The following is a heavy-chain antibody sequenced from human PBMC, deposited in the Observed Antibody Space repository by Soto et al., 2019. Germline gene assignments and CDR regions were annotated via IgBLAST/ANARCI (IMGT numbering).Heavy chain of an antibody. Sequence: QVQLQESGPGLVKPSQTLSLTCTVSGDSISSGGYYWSWIRQHPGKGLEWIGYIYYSGSTYYNPPLKSRVIISVDTSKNQFALKLSSVTAADTAVYYCARGTTVAAILFDYWGQGTLVTVSS. D-gene: IGHD2-15*01. CDR1: GDSISSGGYY. CDR2: IYYSGST. V-gene: IGHV4-31*03. J-gene: IGHJ4*02. CDR3: ARGTTVAAILFDY.